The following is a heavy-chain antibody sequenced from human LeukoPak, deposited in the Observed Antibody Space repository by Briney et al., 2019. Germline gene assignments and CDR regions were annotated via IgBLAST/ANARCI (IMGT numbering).Heavy chain of an antibody. CDR1: GGSISSYY. D-gene: IGHD1-20*01. Sequence: SDTLSLTCTVSGGSISSYYWGWIRQPPGEGPEWIGSISYSGTTHYNPSLKSRVSISVDTSKNQFSLNLTSVTAADTAVYYCARLGRYNWNDGGNGFDYWGQGTLVTVSS. CDR2: ISYSGTT. CDR3: ARLGRYNWNDGGNGFDY. J-gene: IGHJ4*02. V-gene: IGHV4-39*01.